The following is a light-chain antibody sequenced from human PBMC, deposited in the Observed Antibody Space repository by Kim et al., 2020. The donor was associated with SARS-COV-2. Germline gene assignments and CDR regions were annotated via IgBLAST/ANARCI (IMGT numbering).Light chain of an antibody. CDR1: QSVSSSY. V-gene: IGKV3-20*01. CDR2: GAS. CDR3: QQYGTSPPWT. J-gene: IGKJ1*01. Sequence: PGERATPSCRASQSVSSSYLGWYQQKPGQAPRLLIYGASSRATGIPDRFSGSGSGTDFTLTISRLEPEDFAVYYCQQYGTSPPWTFGQGTKVDIK.